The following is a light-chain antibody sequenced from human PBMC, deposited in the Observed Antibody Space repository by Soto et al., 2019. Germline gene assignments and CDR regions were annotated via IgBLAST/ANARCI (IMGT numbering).Light chain of an antibody. Sequence: QSVLTQPPSASGSPGQSVTISCTGASGDVGGYNYVSWYQQHPGKAPKLMIYEVTKRPSGVSNRFSGSKSGNTASLTISGLQAEDEADYYCCSYAGSSTCVFGGGTQLTVL. V-gene: IGLV2-23*02. CDR1: SGDVGGYNY. CDR3: CSYAGSSTCV. CDR2: EVT. J-gene: IGLJ3*02.